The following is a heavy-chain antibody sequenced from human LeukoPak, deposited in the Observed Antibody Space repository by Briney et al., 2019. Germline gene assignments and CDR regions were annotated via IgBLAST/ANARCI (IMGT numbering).Heavy chain of an antibody. CDR1: GFTFSDHF. J-gene: IGHJ4*02. Sequence: PGGSLRLSCAASGFTFSDHFMDWLRQAPGKGLEWVGRIKNKANSYITQYAASMEGRFTISRDDSKNPLYLQMSSLKTEDTAMYYCASIRGTLGYWGQGTVVTVSS. D-gene: IGHD1-26*01. CDR2: IKNKANSYIT. V-gene: IGHV3-72*01. CDR3: ASIRGTLGY.